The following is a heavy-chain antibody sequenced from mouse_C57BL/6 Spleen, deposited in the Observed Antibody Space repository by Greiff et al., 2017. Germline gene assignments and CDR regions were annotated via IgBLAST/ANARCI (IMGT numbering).Heavy chain of an antibody. V-gene: IGHV14-4*01. CDR2: IDPENGDT. D-gene: IGHD2-1*01. Sequence: EVKLQESGAELVRPGASVKLSCTASGFNIKDDYMHWVKQRPEQGLEWIGWIDPENGDTEYASKFQGKATITADTSSNTAYLQLSSLTSEDTAVYYCTTEGNYYVFDYWGQGTTLTVSS. CDR1: GFNIKDDY. J-gene: IGHJ2*01. CDR3: TTEGNYYVFDY.